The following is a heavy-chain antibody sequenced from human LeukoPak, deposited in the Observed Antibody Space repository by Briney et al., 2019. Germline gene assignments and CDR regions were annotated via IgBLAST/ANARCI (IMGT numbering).Heavy chain of an antibody. CDR2: ISAYNGNT. V-gene: IGHV1-18*01. CDR3: ARGYDFWSGYDY. J-gene: IGHJ4*02. CDR1: GYTFTSYG. Sequence: ASVKVSCKASGYTFTSYGISWVRQAPGQGLEWMGWISAYNGNTNYAQKLQGRVTMTTDTSTSTACMELRSLRSDHTAVYYCARGYDFWSGYDYWGQGTLVTVSS. D-gene: IGHD3-3*01.